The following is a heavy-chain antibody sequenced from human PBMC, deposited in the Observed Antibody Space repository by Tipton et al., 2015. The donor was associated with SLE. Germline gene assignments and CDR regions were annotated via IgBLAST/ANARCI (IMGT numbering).Heavy chain of an antibody. V-gene: IGHV4-31*03. CDR1: GGSISSGSYY. D-gene: IGHD2-15*01. J-gene: IGHJ6*03. Sequence: TLSLTCTVSGGSISSGSYYWGWIRQHPGKGLEWIGYISYSGSTYYNPSLKSRITISVDTSQNQFSLRLHSVTAADTAVYYCARLLGYCSGGRCYSGLIHYYYMDVWGEGTTVTVSS. CDR3: ARLLGYCSGGRCYSGLIHYYYMDV. CDR2: ISYSGST.